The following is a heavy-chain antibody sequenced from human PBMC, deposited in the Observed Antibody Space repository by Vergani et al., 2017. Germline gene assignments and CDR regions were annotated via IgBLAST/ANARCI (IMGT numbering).Heavy chain of an antibody. J-gene: IGHJ6*03. Sequence: VDSGGKVVRPGGSLRLSCVASGFRFDPFGMMWVRQSPGKVPEWVAGISFNGLTVGYSESVEGRFTISRDNSKKSLILQMSNVRAEDTASYHCARGGLYSFYYFMNVWGNGTTVKVSS. CDR1: GFRFDPFG. CDR3: ARGGLYSFYYFMNV. CDR2: ISFNGLTV. V-gene: IGHV3-20*01. D-gene: IGHD2/OR15-2a*01.